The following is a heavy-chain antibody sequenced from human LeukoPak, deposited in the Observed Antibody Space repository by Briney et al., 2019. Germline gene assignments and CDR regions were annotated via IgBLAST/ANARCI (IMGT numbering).Heavy chain of an antibody. CDR1: GFTPSNYG. J-gene: IGHJ3*01. CDR2: ISGSGSNI. V-gene: IGHV3-48*01. D-gene: IGHD5-18*01. CDR3: AKDHSLHTSMAYDAFDL. Sequence: PGGSLRLSCAASGFTPSNYGMNWVRQTPGKGLEWIAYISGSGSNIYYRDSGKGRFSISIDNAKNSRFLQMNSLRAEDTAVYFCAKDHSLHTSMAYDAFDLWGQGTMVTVSS.